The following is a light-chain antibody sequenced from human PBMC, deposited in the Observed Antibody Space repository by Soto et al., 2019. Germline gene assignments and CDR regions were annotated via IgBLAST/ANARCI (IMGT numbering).Light chain of an antibody. CDR1: SSNIGSNN. V-gene: IGLV1-44*01. Sequence: QSVLTQPPSASGTPGQRVTISCSGSSSNIGSNNVNCYQQLPGTAPKLLNNSNNQRPSGVPDRFSGSKSGTSASLAISVLQSEDEADYDCAGWDDSLNVYVFGTGTKLTVL. CDR2: SNN. CDR3: AGWDDSLNVYV. J-gene: IGLJ1*01.